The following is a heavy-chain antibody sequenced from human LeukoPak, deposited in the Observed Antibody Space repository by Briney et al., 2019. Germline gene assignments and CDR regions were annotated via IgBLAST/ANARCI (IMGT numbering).Heavy chain of an antibody. D-gene: IGHD3-22*01. CDR3: ARVRRDYDSSGYPFDY. Sequence: SETLSLTCTVSGGSISSGDYYWSWIRQPPGKGLEWIGYIYYSGSTYCNPSLKSRVTISVDTSKNQFSLKLSSVTAADTAVYYCARVRRDYDSSGYPFDYWGQGTLVTVSS. J-gene: IGHJ4*02. CDR2: IYYSGST. CDR1: GGSISSGDYY. V-gene: IGHV4-30-4*01.